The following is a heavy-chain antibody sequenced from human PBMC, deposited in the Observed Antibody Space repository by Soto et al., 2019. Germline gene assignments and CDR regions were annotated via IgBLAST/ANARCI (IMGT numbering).Heavy chain of an antibody. Sequence: EVQLVESGGGLVQPGGSLRLSCAASGFTFSDHHIVWVRQAPGKGLEWVGRSRNKARGYTTEYAPSVKGRFTISRDASRSSVFLEMYSLKIDDTAMYYCVRDDSRGDSSAFDLWGQGTMVTVSS. J-gene: IGHJ3*01. CDR2: SRNKARGYTT. V-gene: IGHV3-72*01. CDR1: GFTFSDHH. CDR3: VRDDSRGDSSAFDL. D-gene: IGHD3-10*01.